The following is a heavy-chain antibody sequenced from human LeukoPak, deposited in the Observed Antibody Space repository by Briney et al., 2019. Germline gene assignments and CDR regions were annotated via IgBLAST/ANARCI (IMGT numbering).Heavy chain of an antibody. Sequence: PSETLSLTRTVSSGSITRNYWTWIRQPPGKGLEWIGYIYYSGSTNYNPSLKSRVTISVDPSKNQISLKLSSVTAADTAVYYCARRGFTPPADYYGIDVWGQGTTVTVSS. J-gene: IGHJ6*02. V-gene: IGHV4-59*08. D-gene: IGHD1-14*01. CDR1: SGSITRNY. CDR2: IYYSGST. CDR3: ARRGFTPPADYYGIDV.